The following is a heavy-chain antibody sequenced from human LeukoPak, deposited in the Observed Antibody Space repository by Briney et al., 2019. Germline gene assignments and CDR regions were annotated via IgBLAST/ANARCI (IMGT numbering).Heavy chain of an antibody. CDR2: ININEGRT. Sequence: GSLRLSCSVSGFTFSSYTMHWVRQAPGKGLEYVSSININEGRTYYADSVKGRFTISRDNSKNTLYLQMSSLRAEDTAVYYCVKDKWIDHWGQGTLVTVSS. V-gene: IGHV3-64D*09. CDR1: GFTFSSYT. J-gene: IGHJ4*02. CDR3: VKDKWIDH. D-gene: IGHD2-8*01.